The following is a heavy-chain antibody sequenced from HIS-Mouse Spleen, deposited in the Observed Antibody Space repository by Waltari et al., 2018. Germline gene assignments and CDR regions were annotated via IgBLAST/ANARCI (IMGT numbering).Heavy chain of an antibody. J-gene: IGHJ4*02. CDR3: AREKPAIAAAGDY. V-gene: IGHV1-2*02. Sequence: QVQLVQSGAEVKKPGASVKVSCKASGYTFTGYHMHWVRQAPGQGLEWRALINPSRGGTNTGQKFQGRVTMTRDTSISTAYMELSRLRSDDTAVYYCAREKPAIAAAGDYWGQGTLVTVSS. D-gene: IGHD6-13*01. CDR1: GYTFTGYH. CDR2: INPSRGGT.